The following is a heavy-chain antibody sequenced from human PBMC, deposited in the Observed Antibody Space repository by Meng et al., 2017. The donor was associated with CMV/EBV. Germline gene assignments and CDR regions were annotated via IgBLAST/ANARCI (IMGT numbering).Heavy chain of an antibody. CDR2: ISAYNGNT. J-gene: IGHJ4*02. CDR1: GYTFTSYG. V-gene: IGHV1-18*01. CDR3: ARDVHYTTSSGRYYFDY. D-gene: IGHD6-6*01. Sequence: ASVKVSCKASGYTFTSYGISWVRQAPGQGLEWMGWISAYNGNTNYAQNFQGRVAMTSDTSTNTVYMELSSLRSEDTAVYYCARDVHYTTSSGRYYFDYWGQGTLVTVSS.